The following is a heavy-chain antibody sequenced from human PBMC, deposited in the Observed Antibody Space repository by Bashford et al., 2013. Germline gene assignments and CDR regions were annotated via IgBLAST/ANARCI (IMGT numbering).Heavy chain of an antibody. J-gene: IGHJ5*02. D-gene: IGHD6-13*01. Sequence: SSETLSLTCAVYGGSFSGYYWSWIRQPPGKGLEWIGEINHSGSTNYNPSLKSRVTISVDTSKNQFSLKLSSVTAADTAVYYCARARRVPGIAAAGKGRGWFDPWGQGTLVTVSS. V-gene: IGHV4-34*01. CDR3: ARARRVPGIAAAGKGRGWFDP. CDR2: INHSGST. CDR1: GGSFSGYY.